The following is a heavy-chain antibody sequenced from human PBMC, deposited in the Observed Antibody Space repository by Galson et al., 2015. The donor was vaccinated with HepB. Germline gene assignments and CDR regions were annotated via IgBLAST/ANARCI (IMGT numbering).Heavy chain of an antibody. CDR3: ARMRPTYRRGAPYYGMDV. CDR2: MNPNSGNT. D-gene: IGHD3-10*01. Sequence: SVKVSCKASGYTFTSYDINWVRQATGQGLEWMGWMNPNSGNTGYAQKFQGRVTMTRNTSISTAYMELSSLRSEDTAVYYCARMRPTYRRGAPYYGMDVWGQGTTVTVSS. CDR1: GYTFTSYD. J-gene: IGHJ6*02. V-gene: IGHV1-8*01.